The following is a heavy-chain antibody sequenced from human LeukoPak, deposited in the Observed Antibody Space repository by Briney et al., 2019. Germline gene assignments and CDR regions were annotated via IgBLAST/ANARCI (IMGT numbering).Heavy chain of an antibody. Sequence: SVEVSCKASGGTFSSYAISWVRQAPGQGLEWMGRIIPIFGTANYAQKFQGRVTITTDESTSTAYMELSSLRSEDTAVYYCARDWWGNGCSGGSCYSDYYYYYMDVWGKGTTVTVSS. CDR3: ARDWWGNGCSGGSCYSDYYYYYMDV. CDR1: GGTFSSYA. CDR2: IIPIFGTA. V-gene: IGHV1-69*05. D-gene: IGHD2-15*01. J-gene: IGHJ6*03.